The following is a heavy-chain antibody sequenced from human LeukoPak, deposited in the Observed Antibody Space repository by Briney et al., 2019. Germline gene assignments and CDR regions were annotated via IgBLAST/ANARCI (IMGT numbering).Heavy chain of an antibody. CDR2: INWNGGRT. V-gene: IGHV3-20*04. CDR1: GFTFNDYG. J-gene: IGHJ4*02. D-gene: IGHD3-22*01. Sequence: GGSLRLSCAASGFTFNDYGMSWVRQAPGKGLEWVSGINWNGGRTGYADSMKGRFIISRDNAKNSLYLQVNSLRAEDTALYYCARNFGGGDSSDPYYWGQGTLVTVSS. CDR3: ARNFGGGDSSDPYY.